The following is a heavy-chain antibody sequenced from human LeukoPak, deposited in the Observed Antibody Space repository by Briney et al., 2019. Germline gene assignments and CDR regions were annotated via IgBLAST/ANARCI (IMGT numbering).Heavy chain of an antibody. CDR2: LYTGGST. CDR3: ARVSSVYSSGFYYDFDY. J-gene: IGHJ4*02. Sequence: GGSLRLSCAASGFSFSSNYMSWVRQAPGKGLDWVSALYTGGSTYYADSVKGRFTISRDNSKNTVYLQMNSLRAEDTAVYYCARVSSVYSSGFYYDFDYWGQGTLVTVSS. CDR1: GFSFSSNY. V-gene: IGHV3-53*01. D-gene: IGHD3-22*01.